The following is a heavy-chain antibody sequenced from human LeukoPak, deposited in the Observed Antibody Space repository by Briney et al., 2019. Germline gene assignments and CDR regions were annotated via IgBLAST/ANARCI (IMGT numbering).Heavy chain of an antibody. CDR3: GKVLNSYGTSAPIDH. J-gene: IGHJ5*02. CDR2: INPNSGGA. CDR1: GYTFTVHY. D-gene: IGHD2-8*02. Sequence: GASVKVSCKTSGYTFTVHYIHWVRQAPGAGPEWMGWINPNSGGANSAQKFQGRVTLTRDTSISTAFLELKRLRSDDTAVYYCGKVLNSYGTSAPIDHWGQGTLVTVSS. V-gene: IGHV1-2*02.